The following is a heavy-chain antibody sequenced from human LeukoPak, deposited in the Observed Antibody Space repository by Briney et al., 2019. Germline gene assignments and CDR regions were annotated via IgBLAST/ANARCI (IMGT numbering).Heavy chain of an antibody. V-gene: IGHV1-8*03. Sequence: EASVKVSCKASGYTFTSYDINWVRQATGQGLEWMGWMNPNSGNTGYAQKFQGRVTITRNTSISTAYMELSSLRSEDTAVYYCARKTPLADYDFWSGYTGGGRAFDIWGQGTMVTVSS. CDR2: MNPNSGNT. D-gene: IGHD3-3*01. CDR3: ARKTPLADYDFWSGYTGGGRAFDI. J-gene: IGHJ3*02. CDR1: GYTFTSYD.